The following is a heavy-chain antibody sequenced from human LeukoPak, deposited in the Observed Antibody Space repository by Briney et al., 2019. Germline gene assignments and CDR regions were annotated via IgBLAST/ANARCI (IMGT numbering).Heavy chain of an antibody. V-gene: IGHV1-8*02. Sequence: GASVKVSCKASGYTFTSYDINWVRQATGQGLEWMGWMNPNSGNTGYAQKLQGRVTMTTDTSTSTAYMELRSLRSDDTAVYYCARSSGWSDFDYWGQGTLVTVSS. CDR1: GYTFTSYD. D-gene: IGHD6-19*01. CDR3: ARSSGWSDFDY. J-gene: IGHJ4*02. CDR2: MNPNSGNT.